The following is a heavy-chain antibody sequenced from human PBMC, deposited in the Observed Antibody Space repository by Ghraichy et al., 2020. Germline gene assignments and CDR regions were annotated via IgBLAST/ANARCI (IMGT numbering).Heavy chain of an antibody. D-gene: IGHD4-23*01. CDR2: INSDGSST. CDR3: ARDKSVTNWFDP. V-gene: IGHV3-74*01. CDR1: GFTFSNYW. J-gene: IGHJ5*02. Sequence: GGSLRLSCAASGFTFSNYWMHWVRQAPGKGLVWVSRINSDGSSTNYADSVKGRFTISRDNAKNTLYLQMNSLRAEDTAVYYCARDKSVTNWFDPWGQGTLVTVSS.